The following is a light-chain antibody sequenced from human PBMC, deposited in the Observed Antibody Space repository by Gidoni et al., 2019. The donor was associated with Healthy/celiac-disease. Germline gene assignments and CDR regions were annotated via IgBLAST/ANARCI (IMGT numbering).Light chain of an antibody. CDR2: RNN. V-gene: IGLV1-44*01. J-gene: IGLJ3*02. CDR1: RSNIGSNT. CDR3: AAWDDSLNGLV. Sequence: QSVLSQPPSASGTPGQRVTISCSGIRSNIGSNTVNWYRQLPGTAPKLLIYRNNQRPSGVPDRLSGSKSGTSASRAISGLQSEDEADYYCAAWDDSLNGLVFGGGTKLTVL.